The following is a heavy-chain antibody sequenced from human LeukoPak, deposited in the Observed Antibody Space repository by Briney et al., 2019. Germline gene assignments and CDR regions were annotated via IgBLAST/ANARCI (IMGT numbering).Heavy chain of an antibody. CDR3: ARDGSSGWYSNLLYXWFDP. CDR1: GFTFSSYS. D-gene: IGHD6-19*01. CDR2: ISSGSSYI. Sequence: KPGGPLGLSRAASGFTFSSYSMNWVRQAPGKGLEWVSSISSGSSYIYYADSVKGRFTISRDNAKNSLSLQMNSLRAEDTAVYYCARDGSSGWYSNLLYXWFDPWGQGTLVTVSS. V-gene: IGHV3-21*01. J-gene: IGHJ5*02.